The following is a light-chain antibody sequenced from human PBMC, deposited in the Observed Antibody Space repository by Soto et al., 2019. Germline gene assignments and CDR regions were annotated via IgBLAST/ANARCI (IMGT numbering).Light chain of an antibody. CDR1: QSVSSN. Sequence: EIVMSRFPVTLSLSPWERATLSCRAGQSVSSNLAWYQQKPGQAPRLLIYGASTRATGVPARITGSGSGTEFTLTISSLQFDDSAVYYCQQYNNWWTFGQGTKVDIK. CDR2: GAS. J-gene: IGKJ1*01. V-gene: IGKV3-15*01. CDR3: QQYNNWWT.